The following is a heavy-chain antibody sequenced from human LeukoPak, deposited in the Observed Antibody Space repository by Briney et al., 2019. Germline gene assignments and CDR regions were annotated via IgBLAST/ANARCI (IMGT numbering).Heavy chain of an antibody. J-gene: IGHJ4*02. V-gene: IGHV4-61*09. CDR2: IYTSGST. CDR1: GGSISSGSYY. D-gene: IGHD5-18*01. Sequence: PSETLSPTCTVSGGSISSGSYYWSWIRQPAGKGLEWIGHIYTSGSTNYNPSLKSRVTISVDTSKNQFSLKLSSVTAADTAVYYCARFPGYSYGPHFDYWGQGTLVTVSS. CDR3: ARFPGYSYGPHFDY.